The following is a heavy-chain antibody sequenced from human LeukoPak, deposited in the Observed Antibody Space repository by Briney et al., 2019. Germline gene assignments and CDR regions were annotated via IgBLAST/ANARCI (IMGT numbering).Heavy chain of an antibody. J-gene: IGHJ3*02. Sequence: SETLSLTCTVSGGSISSSYWSWIRQPPGKGLEWIGYIYYSGSPNYNPSLKSRVTISVDTSKNQFSLKLSSVTAADTAVYYCARALGAFDIWGQGTMVTVSS. CDR2: IYYSGSP. V-gene: IGHV4-59*12. CDR3: ARALGAFDI. CDR1: GGSISSSY.